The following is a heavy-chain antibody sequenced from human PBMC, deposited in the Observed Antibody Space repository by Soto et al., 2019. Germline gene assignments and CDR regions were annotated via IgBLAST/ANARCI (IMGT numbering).Heavy chain of an antibody. CDR2: ISYSGST. Sequence: PSETLSLTCTVSGGSISSYYWSWIRQPPGKGLEWIGYISYSGSTNYNPSLKSRVTISVDTSKNQFSLKLSSVTAADTAVYYCVREGVSSSLYYYYGLDVWGQGTTVTVSS. D-gene: IGHD6-13*01. CDR1: GGSISSYY. CDR3: VREGVSSSLYYYYGLDV. V-gene: IGHV4-59*01. J-gene: IGHJ6*02.